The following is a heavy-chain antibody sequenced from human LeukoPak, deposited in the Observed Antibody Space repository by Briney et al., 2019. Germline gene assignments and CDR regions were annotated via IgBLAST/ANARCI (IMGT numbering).Heavy chain of an antibody. D-gene: IGHD3-22*01. Sequence: SGPTLVKPTQTLTLTCTFSGFSLSTSGVGVGWIRQPPGKALEWLALIYWNDDKRYSPSLKSRLTITKDTSKNQVVLTMTNMDPVDTATYYCALMYYYDSSGYFGYWGQGTLVTVSS. CDR3: ALMYYYDSSGYFGY. CDR1: GFSLSTSGVG. J-gene: IGHJ4*02. CDR2: IYWNDDK. V-gene: IGHV2-5*01.